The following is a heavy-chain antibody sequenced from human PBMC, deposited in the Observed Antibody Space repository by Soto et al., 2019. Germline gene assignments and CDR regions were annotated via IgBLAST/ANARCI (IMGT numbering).Heavy chain of an antibody. V-gene: IGHV3-48*03. D-gene: IGHD6-13*01. Sequence: EVQLVESGGALVQPGGSLRLSCAASRFTFSTYEMIWVRQAPGKGLEWVSYISSSGNTVYYADSVKGRFTISRDNTRNSLYLQMNSLRDEDTALYYCAKARHSTSWYGVEADFWGQGTLVTVSS. CDR1: RFTFSTYE. J-gene: IGHJ4*02. CDR3: AKARHSTSWYGVEADF. CDR2: ISSSGNTV.